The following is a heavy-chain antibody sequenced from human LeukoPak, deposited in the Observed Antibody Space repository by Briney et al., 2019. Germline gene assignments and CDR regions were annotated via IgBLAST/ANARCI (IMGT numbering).Heavy chain of an antibody. CDR1: GLAFSRHA. V-gene: IGHV3-23*01. CDR2: ITYNGGST. D-gene: IGHD2-21*01. CDR3: ATRPASETYYGVLDY. J-gene: IGHJ4*02. Sequence: GGSLRLSCEASGLAFSRHAMTWVRQAPGKGVEWVSGITYNGGSTYYAESVKGRFTISRDNSKNTFYLQMNNLRAEDTALYYCATRPASETYYGVLDYWGQGTLATVSS.